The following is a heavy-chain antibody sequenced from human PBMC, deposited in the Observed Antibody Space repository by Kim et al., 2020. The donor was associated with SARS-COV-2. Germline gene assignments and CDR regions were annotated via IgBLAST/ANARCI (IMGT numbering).Heavy chain of an antibody. V-gene: IGHV3-23*01. J-gene: IGHJ4*02. Sequence: TFYADSVKGRFTISRDSSKSTLYLQLNSLRAEDTAVYYCARALIGYGSFDYWGQGTLVTVSS. CDR3: ARALIGYGSFDY. D-gene: IGHD5-18*01. CDR2: T.